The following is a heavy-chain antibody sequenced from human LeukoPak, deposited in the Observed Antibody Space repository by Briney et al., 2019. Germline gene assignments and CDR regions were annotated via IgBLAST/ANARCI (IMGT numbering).Heavy chain of an antibody. CDR1: GFTFSDHS. V-gene: IGHV3-53*01. J-gene: IGHJ4*02. CDR2: IYSGGST. CDR3: ARAFGYYYGWPN. Sequence: PGGSLRLSCAASGFTFSDHSMSWVRQAPGKGLEWVSVIYSGGSTYYADSVKRRFTISRDDSKNTLFLQMNSLRAEDTAVYYCARAFGYYYGWPNWGQGTLVTVSS. D-gene: IGHD3-22*01.